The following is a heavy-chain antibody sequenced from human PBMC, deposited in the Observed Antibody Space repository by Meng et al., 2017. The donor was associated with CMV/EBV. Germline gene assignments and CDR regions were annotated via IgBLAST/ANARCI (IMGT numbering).Heavy chain of an antibody. Sequence: GGSLRLSCAASGFTFSSYAMHWVRQAPGKGLEWVAVISYDGSNKYYADSVKGRFTISRDNSKNTLYLQMNSLRAEDTAVYYCARNIERYCGGDCPPTYYYGMDVWGQGTTVTVSS. CDR3: ARNIERYCGGDCPPTYYYGMDV. J-gene: IGHJ6*02. CDR1: GFTFSSYA. D-gene: IGHD2-21*01. CDR2: ISYDGSNK. V-gene: IGHV3-30*04.